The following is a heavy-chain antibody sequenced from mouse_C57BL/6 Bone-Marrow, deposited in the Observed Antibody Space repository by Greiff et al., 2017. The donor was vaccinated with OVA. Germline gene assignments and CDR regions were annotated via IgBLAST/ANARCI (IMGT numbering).Heavy chain of an antibody. D-gene: IGHD2-4*01. J-gene: IGHJ1*03. CDR1: GYSFTGYF. V-gene: IGHV1-20*01. Sequence: EVQLQQSGPELVKPGDSVKISCKASGYSFTGYFMNWVMQSHGKSLEWIGRINPYNGDTFYNQKFKGKATLTVDKSSSTAHMELRRLTSEDSAVYYCAREGYDYDGDWYFDVWGTGTTVTVSS. CDR2: INPYNGDT. CDR3: AREGYDYDGDWYFDV.